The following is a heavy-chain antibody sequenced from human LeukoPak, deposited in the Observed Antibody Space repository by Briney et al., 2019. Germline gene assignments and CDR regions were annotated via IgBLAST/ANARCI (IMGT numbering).Heavy chain of an antibody. CDR2: ISYDGSNK. V-gene: IGHV3-30-3*01. CDR1: GFTFSSYA. D-gene: IGHD6-6*01. J-gene: IGHJ4*02. CDR3: ARDKYPWRQLVGGSFDY. Sequence: GRSLRLSCAASGFTFSSYAMHWVRQAPGKGLEWVAVISYDGSNKYYADSAKGRFTISRDNSKNTLYLQMNSLRAEDTAVYYCARDKYPWRQLVGGSFDYWGQGTLVTVSS.